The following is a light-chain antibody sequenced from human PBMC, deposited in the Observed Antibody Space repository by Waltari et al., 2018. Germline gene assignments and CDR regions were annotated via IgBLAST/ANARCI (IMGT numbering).Light chain of an antibody. V-gene: IGKV3-20*01. Sequence: EIVLTQSPGTLSLSPGERAPLSCRSSQRVSSSYLAWYQQRPGQAPRFLMYGTSSRATGIPDRFSGSGSGTDFTLTISRLEPEDFAVYYCQQYGGSWTFGQGTKVEIK. CDR1: QRVSSSY. CDR3: QQYGGSWT. CDR2: GTS. J-gene: IGKJ1*01.